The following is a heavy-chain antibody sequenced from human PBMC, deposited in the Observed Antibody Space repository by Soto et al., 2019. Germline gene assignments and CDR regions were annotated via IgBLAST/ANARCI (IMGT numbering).Heavy chain of an antibody. Sequence: VASVKVSCKASGYTFSSIGISWVRQAPGQGLEWMGWISPYKGNTYYAQRLQGRVTMTTDTSTSTAYMELRSLRSDDTAVYYCARDHYYGSGRLPFDYWGQGTLVTVSS. J-gene: IGHJ4*02. CDR2: ISPYKGNT. CDR1: GYTFSSIG. V-gene: IGHV1-18*01. CDR3: ARDHYYGSGRLPFDY. D-gene: IGHD3-10*01.